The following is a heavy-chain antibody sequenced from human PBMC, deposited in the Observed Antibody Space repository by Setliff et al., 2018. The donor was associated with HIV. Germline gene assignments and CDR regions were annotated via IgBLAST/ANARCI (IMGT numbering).Heavy chain of an antibody. J-gene: IGHJ4*02. CDR3: ARISPTVDF. CDR1: GYTFTDYY. V-gene: IGHV1-2*02. Sequence: GASVKVSCKASGYTFTDYYIHWVRQAPGQGLEWMGWINPNSSDTNYAQKFQGRVTMTRDTSISTVYIRLISLKSDDTAVYYCARISPTVDFWGQGTLVTVSS. CDR2: INPNSSDT.